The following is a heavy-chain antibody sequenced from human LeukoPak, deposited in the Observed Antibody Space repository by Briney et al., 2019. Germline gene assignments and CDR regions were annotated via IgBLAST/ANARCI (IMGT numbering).Heavy chain of an antibody. Sequence: GGSLRLSWAASGFNFDDYAMHWVRPAPGKGLEWVSDISWNSGTIGYADSVKGRFTISRDNAKNSLYLQMNSLRAEDTALYYCAKGNNYGQSNPHDYWGQGTLVTVSS. J-gene: IGHJ4*02. V-gene: IGHV3-9*01. CDR3: AKGNNYGQSNPHDY. D-gene: IGHD4-17*01. CDR2: ISWNSGTI. CDR1: GFNFDDYA.